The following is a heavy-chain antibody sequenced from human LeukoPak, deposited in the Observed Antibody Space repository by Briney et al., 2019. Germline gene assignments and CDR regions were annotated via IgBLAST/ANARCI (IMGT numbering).Heavy chain of an antibody. D-gene: IGHD1-1*01. CDR3: ARHETGPYFDY. CDR2: IYPADSDT. Sequence: GESLKISCKGSGYDFTTYWIGWVRQMPGKGLEWMGVIYPADSDTTYSPSFQGQVTISTDKSISTAYLQWSSLKATDTAIYYCARHETGPYFDYWGQGTLVTVSS. CDR1: GYDFTTYW. J-gene: IGHJ4*02. V-gene: IGHV5-51*01.